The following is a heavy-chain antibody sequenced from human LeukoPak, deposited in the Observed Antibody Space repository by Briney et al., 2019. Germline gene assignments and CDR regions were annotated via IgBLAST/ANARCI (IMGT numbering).Heavy chain of an antibody. V-gene: IGHV3-33*01. D-gene: IGHD6-13*01. CDR3: ARKQQLVRSFLYYYYGMDV. CDR2: IWYDGSNK. Sequence: PGGSLRLSCAASGFTFSSYGMHWVRQAPGKGLEWVAVIWYDGSNKYYADSVKGRFTISRDNSKNTLYLQMNSLRAEDTAVYYCARKQQLVRSFLYYYYGMDVWGQGTTVTVSS. CDR1: GFTFSSYG. J-gene: IGHJ6*02.